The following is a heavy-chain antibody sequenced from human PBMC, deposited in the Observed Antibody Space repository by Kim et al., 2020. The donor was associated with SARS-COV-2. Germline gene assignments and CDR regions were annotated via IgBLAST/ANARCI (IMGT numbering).Heavy chain of an antibody. CDR1: GGSISSGGYY. V-gene: IGHV4-31*03. CDR2: IYYSGST. CDR3: ARARGSSTIFGVVIEYFDL. D-gene: IGHD3-3*01. J-gene: IGHJ2*01. Sequence: SETLSLTCTVSGGSISSGGYYWSWIRQHPGKGLEWIGYIYYSGSTYYNPSLKSRVTISVDTSKNQFSLKLSSVTAADTAVDYCARARGSSTIFGVVIEYFDLWGRGTLVTVSS.